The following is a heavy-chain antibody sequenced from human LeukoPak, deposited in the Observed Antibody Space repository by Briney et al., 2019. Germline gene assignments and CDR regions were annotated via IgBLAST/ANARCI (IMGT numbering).Heavy chain of an antibody. D-gene: IGHD6-13*01. Sequence: PSETLSLTCTVSGASMSSYYWSWIRQPPGKGLEWIGYIYYSGSTNYNPSLKSRVTISVDTSKNQFTLKLSSVTAADTAVYYCARLAGYSSSWYDYWGQGTLVTVSS. V-gene: IGHV4-59*01. CDR3: ARLAGYSSSWYDY. CDR1: GASMSSYY. J-gene: IGHJ4*02. CDR2: IYYSGST.